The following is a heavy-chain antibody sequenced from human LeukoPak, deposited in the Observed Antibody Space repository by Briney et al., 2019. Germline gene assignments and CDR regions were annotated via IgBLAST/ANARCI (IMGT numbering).Heavy chain of an antibody. Sequence: SETLSLTCAVYGGSFSGYYWTWIRQPPGKGLEWVGEINHSGSTNYNPSLKSRVTISVDTSKNQFSLKLSSVTAADTAVYYCARGGGKGLVVWGQGTLVTVSS. CDR1: GGSFSGYY. D-gene: IGHD3/OR15-3a*01. CDR2: INHSGST. CDR3: ARGGGKGLVV. J-gene: IGHJ4*02. V-gene: IGHV4-34*01.